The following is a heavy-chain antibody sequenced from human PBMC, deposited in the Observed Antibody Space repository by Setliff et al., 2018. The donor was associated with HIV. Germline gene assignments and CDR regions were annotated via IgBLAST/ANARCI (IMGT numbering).Heavy chain of an antibody. CDR3: ATPGYDDDVFGYFRF. V-gene: IGHV4-39*01. Sequence: SETLSLTCNVSGGLIRSSGSYWGWIRQPPGKGLEWIGNIYSTGRTYYKLTLESRVTISIDTSKNQLSLSVNSVTAADTATYYCATPGYDDDVFGYFRFWCRGTLVTVSS. J-gene: IGHJ1*01. CDR2: IYSTGRT. CDR1: GGLIRSSGSY. D-gene: IGHD5-12*01.